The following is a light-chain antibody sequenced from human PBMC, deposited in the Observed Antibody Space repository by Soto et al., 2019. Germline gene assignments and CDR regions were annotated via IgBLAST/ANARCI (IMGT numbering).Light chain of an antibody. CDR1: ESISSW. Sequence: GATGTVTGRTSESISSWLAWYQQKPGKAPKLLIYDASSLESGVPSRFSGSGSGTEFTLTISILPQDGFATYCSDQSNRYCPFAEGTKVDI. CDR2: DAS. V-gene: IGKV1-5*01. J-gene: IGKJ1*01. CDR3: DQSNRYCP.